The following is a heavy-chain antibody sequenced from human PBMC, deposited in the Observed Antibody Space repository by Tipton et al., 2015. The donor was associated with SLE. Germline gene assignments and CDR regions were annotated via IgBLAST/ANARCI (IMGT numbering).Heavy chain of an antibody. J-gene: IGHJ6*02. D-gene: IGHD3-10*01. V-gene: IGHV3-30*04. Sequence: SLRLSCAASGFTFSSYAMHWVRQAPGKGLEWVAVISYDGSNKYYADSVKGRFTISRDNSKNTLYLQMNSLRAEDTAVYYCARDIGSYYGMDVWGQGTTVTVSS. CDR1: GFTFSSYA. CDR3: ARDIGSYYGMDV. CDR2: ISYDGSNK.